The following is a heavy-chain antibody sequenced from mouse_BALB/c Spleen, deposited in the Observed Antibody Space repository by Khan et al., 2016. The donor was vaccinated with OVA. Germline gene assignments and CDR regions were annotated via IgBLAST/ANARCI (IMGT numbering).Heavy chain of an antibody. CDR2: IDPYNGGN. Sequence: VQLKQSGPELVKPGASVKVSCKASGYSFTDYNMFWVKQSHGKSLEWIGYIDPYNGGNNYNQKFKGRATLTVDKSSNTAFMHLNSLTSEDSAVDYCALIYYYGSGFDYWGQGTTVTVSS. CDR3: ALIYYYGSGFDY. D-gene: IGHD1-1*01. J-gene: IGHJ2*01. V-gene: IGHV1S135*01. CDR1: GYSFTDYN.